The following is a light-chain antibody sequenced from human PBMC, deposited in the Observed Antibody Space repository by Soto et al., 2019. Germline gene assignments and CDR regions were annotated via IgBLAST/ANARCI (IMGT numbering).Light chain of an antibody. V-gene: IGKV3-20*01. J-gene: IGKJ5*01. Sequence: EIVLTQSPGTLSLSPGERATLSFRASQSVSSSYLAWYQQKPGQAPRLLIYGASSRATGIPDRFSGSGSGTDFTLTITRLEPEDFAVFYCQQYGTSEIIFGQGTRLEI. CDR2: GAS. CDR1: QSVSSSY. CDR3: QQYGTSEII.